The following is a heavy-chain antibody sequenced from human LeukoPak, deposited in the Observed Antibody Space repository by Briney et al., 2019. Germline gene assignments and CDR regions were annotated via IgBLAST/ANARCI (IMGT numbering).Heavy chain of an antibody. V-gene: IGHV3-30*18. CDR1: GFTFSSYG. Sequence: PGGSLRLSCAASGFTFSSYGMHWVRQAPGKGLEWVAVISYDGSNKYYADSVKGRFTISRDNSKNTLYLQMNSLRAEDTAVYYCAKRDSRALYNDYWGQGALVTVSS. D-gene: IGHD3-22*01. CDR3: AKRDSRALYNDY. J-gene: IGHJ4*02. CDR2: ISYDGSNK.